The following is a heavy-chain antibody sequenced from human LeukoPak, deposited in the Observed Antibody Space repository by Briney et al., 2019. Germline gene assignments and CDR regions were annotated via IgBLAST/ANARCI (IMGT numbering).Heavy chain of an antibody. Sequence: SETLSLTCTVSGGSISSYYWNWIRQPPGKGLEWIGYTYYSGSTNYNPSLKSRVTISVDTSKNQFSLKLSSVTAADAAVYYCASLLNGGVAHWFDPWGQGALVTVSS. CDR3: ASLLNGGVAHWFDP. CDR1: GGSISSYY. D-gene: IGHD7-27*01. CDR2: TYYSGST. V-gene: IGHV4-59*01. J-gene: IGHJ5*02.